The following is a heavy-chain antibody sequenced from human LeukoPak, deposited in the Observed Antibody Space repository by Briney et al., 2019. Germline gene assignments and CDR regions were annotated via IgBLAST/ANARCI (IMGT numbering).Heavy chain of an antibody. D-gene: IGHD3-10*01. V-gene: IGHV3-30-3*01. J-gene: IGHJ6*02. CDR2: ISYDGSNK. Sequence: GRSLRLSCAASGFTFSSYALHWVRQAPGKGLEWVSVISYDGSNKYYADSVKGRFTISRDNSENTLYLQMNSLRAEDTALYYCARVNQQYYYGLGIYRFYYYGMDVWGQGTTVTVSS. CDR1: GFTFSSYA. CDR3: ARVNQQYYYGLGIYRFYYYGMDV.